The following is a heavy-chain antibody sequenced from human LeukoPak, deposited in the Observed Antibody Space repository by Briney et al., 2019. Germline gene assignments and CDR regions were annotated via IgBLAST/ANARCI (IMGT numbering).Heavy chain of an antibody. J-gene: IGHJ4*02. D-gene: IGHD3-22*01. CDR3: ARDPGYYDSSGYYDY. Sequence: ASVKVSCKASGYTFTGYYMHWVRQAPGQGLEWMGWINPNSGGTNYAQKFQGRVTMTRDTSISTAYMELSRLRSDDTAVYYCARDPGYYDSSGYYDYWGQGTLVTDSS. CDR2: INPNSGGT. CDR1: GYTFTGYY. V-gene: IGHV1-2*02.